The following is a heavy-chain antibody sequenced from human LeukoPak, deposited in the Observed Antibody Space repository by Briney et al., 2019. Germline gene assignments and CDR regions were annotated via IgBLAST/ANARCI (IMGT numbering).Heavy chain of an antibody. J-gene: IGHJ3*02. CDR2: INHSGST. V-gene: IGHV4-34*01. Sequence: SETLSLTCAVYGGSFSGCYWSWIRQPPGKGLEWIGEINHSGSTNYNPSLKSRVTISVDTSKNQFSLRLSSVTAADTAVYYCARGGYSYGFKAFDIWGQGTKVTVSS. CDR1: GGSFSGCY. D-gene: IGHD5-18*01. CDR3: ARGGYSYGFKAFDI.